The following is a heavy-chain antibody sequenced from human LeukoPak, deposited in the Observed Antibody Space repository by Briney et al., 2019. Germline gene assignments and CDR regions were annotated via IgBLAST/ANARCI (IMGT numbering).Heavy chain of an antibody. CDR3: ARVSGGYYLDY. CDR1: GFTFSNAW. Sequence: GGSLRLSCAASGFTFSNAWMSWVRQAPGKGLEWVSVIYSGGSTYYADSVKGRFTISRDNSKNTLYLQMNSLRAEDTAVYYCARVSGGYYLDYWGQGTLVTVSS. J-gene: IGHJ4*02. V-gene: IGHV3-53*01. D-gene: IGHD3-3*01. CDR2: IYSGGST.